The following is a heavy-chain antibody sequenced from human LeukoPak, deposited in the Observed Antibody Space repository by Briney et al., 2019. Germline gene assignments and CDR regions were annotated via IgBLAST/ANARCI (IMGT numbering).Heavy chain of an antibody. D-gene: IGHD6-19*01. Sequence: PSETLSLTCTVSGGSISSCCWSWIRQPPGKGLEWIGYIYYSGSTNYNPSLKSRVTISVDTSKNQFSLKLSSVTAADTAVYYCARYSSGWYLDYWGQGTLVTVSS. CDR2: IYYSGST. V-gene: IGHV4-59*01. J-gene: IGHJ4*02. CDR1: GGSISSCC. CDR3: ARYSSGWYLDY.